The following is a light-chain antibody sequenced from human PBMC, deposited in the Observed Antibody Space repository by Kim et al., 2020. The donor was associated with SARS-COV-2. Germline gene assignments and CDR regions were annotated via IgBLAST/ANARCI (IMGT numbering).Light chain of an antibody. CDR2: EVS. J-gene: IGLJ2*01. CDR3: CSYAGSSTFRVV. V-gene: IGLV2-23*02. CDR1: SSDVGSYNL. Sequence: QTALTQPASVSGSPGQSITISCTGTSSDVGSYNLVSWYQQHPDKAPKLMIYEVSKRPSGVSNRFSGSKSGNTASLTISGLQAEDEADYYCCSYAGSSTFRVVFGGGTQLTVL.